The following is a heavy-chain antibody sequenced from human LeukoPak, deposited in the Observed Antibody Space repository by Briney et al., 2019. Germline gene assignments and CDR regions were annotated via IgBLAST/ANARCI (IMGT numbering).Heavy chain of an antibody. Sequence: GGSLRLSCAASGLSFSSSEMNWVRQAPGKGLEGVSYISPSGSIIFYADSVKGRFTISRDNAKNSMYLQMNSLRSEDTAVYYCARDLDDYGDYRPGYFDSWGQGTLVTVSS. CDR1: GLSFSSSE. V-gene: IGHV3-48*03. CDR3: ARDLDDYGDYRPGYFDS. D-gene: IGHD4-17*01. J-gene: IGHJ4*02. CDR2: ISPSGSII.